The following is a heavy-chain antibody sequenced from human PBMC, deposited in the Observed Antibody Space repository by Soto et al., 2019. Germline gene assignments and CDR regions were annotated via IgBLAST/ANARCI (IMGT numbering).Heavy chain of an antibody. J-gene: IGHJ4*02. CDR2: IPYDERSK. CDR1: GFTFSTYG. CDR3: AKDPGYGLDY. Sequence: QVHLVESGGGVVQPGRSLRLSCAASGFTFSTYGMHWVRQAPGKGLEWVAAIPYDERSKYYADSVKGRFTISRDNSKNTLYLQMNSLRAEDTAVDYCAKDPGYGLDYWGQGTLVTVSS. D-gene: IGHD5-12*01. V-gene: IGHV3-30*18.